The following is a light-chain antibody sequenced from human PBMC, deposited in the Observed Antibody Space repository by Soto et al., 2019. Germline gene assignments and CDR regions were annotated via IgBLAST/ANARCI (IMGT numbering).Light chain of an antibody. CDR2: GDT. Sequence: QSVLTQPPSMSGAPGQRVIISCTGSSSNIGAGYDVKWYQQLPGTAPKLLIYGDTNRPSGVPDRFSGSKSGTSASLAITGLQTEDEADYYCQSYDSSLSVVVFGGGTKLTVL. J-gene: IGLJ2*01. CDR1: SSNIGAGYD. CDR3: QSYDSSLSVVV. V-gene: IGLV1-40*01.